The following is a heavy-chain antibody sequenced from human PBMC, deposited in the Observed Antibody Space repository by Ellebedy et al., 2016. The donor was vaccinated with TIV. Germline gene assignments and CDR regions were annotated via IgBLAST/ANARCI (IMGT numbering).Heavy chain of an antibody. J-gene: IGHJ4*02. D-gene: IGHD5-24*01. CDR3: ARFARWLQLRASDS. CDR1: GGSVSSGSSY. V-gene: IGHV4-61*01. CDR2: IDYIGST. Sequence: SETLSLTXTVSGGSVSSGSSYWSWIRQPPGKGLEWIGYIDYIGSTNYNPSLKSRVTISLDTSKNQFPLKLSSVTAADTALYYCARFARWLQLRASDSWGQGTLVTVSS.